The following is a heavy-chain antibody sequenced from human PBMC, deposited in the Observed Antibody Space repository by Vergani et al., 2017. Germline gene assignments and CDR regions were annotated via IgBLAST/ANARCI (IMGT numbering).Heavy chain of an antibody. CDR1: GGSFSGYY. V-gene: IGHV4-34*01. CDR3: ARQDEELLWFGEH. D-gene: IGHD3-10*01. CDR2: INHSGST. J-gene: IGHJ1*01. Sequence: QVQLQQWGAGLLKPSETLSLTCAVYGGSFSGYYWSWIRQPPGKGLEWIGEINHSGSTNYNPSLKSRVTISVDTSKNQFSLKLSSVTAADTAVYYCARQDEELLWFGEHWGQGTLVTVSS.